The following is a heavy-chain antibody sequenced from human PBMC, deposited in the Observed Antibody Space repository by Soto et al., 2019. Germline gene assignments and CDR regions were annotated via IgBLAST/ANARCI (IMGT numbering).Heavy chain of an antibody. J-gene: IGHJ6*02. CDR1: GGTFSSYA. Sequence: ASVKVSCKASGGTFSSYAISWVRQAPGQGLEWMGGIIPIFGTANYAQKFQGRVTITADESTSTAYMELSSLRSEDTDVYYCARYYYDSSGYYPPLGYYGMDVWGQGTTVTVSS. CDR2: IIPIFGTA. D-gene: IGHD3-22*01. CDR3: ARYYYDSSGYYPPLGYYGMDV. V-gene: IGHV1-69*13.